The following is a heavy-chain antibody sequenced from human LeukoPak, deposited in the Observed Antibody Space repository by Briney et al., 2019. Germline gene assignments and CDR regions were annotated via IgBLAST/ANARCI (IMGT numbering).Heavy chain of an antibody. D-gene: IGHD3-22*01. CDR3: ARSQVSMIVVDWFDP. CDR2: IIPILGIA. CDR1: GGTFSSYA. Sequence: SVKVSCKASGGTFSSYAISWVRQAPGQGLEWMGRIIPILGIANYAQKFQGRVTITADKSTSAAYMELSSLRSEDTAVYYCARSQVSMIVVDWFDPWGQGTLVTVSS. V-gene: IGHV1-69*04. J-gene: IGHJ5*02.